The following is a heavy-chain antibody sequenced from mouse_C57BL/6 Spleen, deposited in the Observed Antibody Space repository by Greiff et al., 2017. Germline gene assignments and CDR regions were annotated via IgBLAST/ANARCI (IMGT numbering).Heavy chain of an antibody. Sequence: QVQLQQPGAELVKPGASVKLSCKASGYTFTSYWMQWVKQRPGQGLAWIGEIDPSDSYTNYNQKFKGKATLTVDTSSSTAYMQLSSLTSEDSAVYYCASPYDGSSPFAYWGQGTRVTVSA. CDR1: GYTFTSYW. D-gene: IGHD1-1*01. V-gene: IGHV1-50*01. CDR3: ASPYDGSSPFAY. CDR2: IDPSDSYT. J-gene: IGHJ3*01.